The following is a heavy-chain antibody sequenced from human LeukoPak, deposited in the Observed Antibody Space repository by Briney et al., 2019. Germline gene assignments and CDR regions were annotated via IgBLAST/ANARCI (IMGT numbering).Heavy chain of an antibody. V-gene: IGHV1-69*04. Sequence: SVKVSCKASGYTFTSYDINWVRQAPGQGLEWMGRIIPILGIANYAQKFQGRVTITADKSTSTAYMELSSLRSEDTAVYYCARDLRNDGTTHDYWGQGTLVTVSS. J-gene: IGHJ4*02. CDR2: IIPILGIA. CDR3: ARDLRNDGTTHDY. CDR1: GYTFTSYD. D-gene: IGHD1-1*01.